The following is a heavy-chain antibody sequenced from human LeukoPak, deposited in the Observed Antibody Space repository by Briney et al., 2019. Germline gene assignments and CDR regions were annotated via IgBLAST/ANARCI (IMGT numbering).Heavy chain of an antibody. D-gene: IGHD6-19*01. CDR1: GFTSSSYW. CDR2: SNSDGSST. V-gene: IGHV3-74*01. J-gene: IGHJ4*02. CDR3: VRSSGWPDY. Sequence: QPGGSLRLSCAASGFTSSSYWMHWVRHAPGKGLVWVSRSNSDGSSTSYADSVKGRFTIPRDSAKNTLYLQMYSLRVEDTAVYYCVRSSGWPDYWGQGTLVTVSS.